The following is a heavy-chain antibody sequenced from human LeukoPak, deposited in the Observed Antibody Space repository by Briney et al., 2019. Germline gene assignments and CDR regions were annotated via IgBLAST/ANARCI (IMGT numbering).Heavy chain of an antibody. Sequence: PGGSLRLSCSASGFTFSSYGMHWVRQAPGKGLESVSTITGNGGKTYYADSLEGRFTISRDNSKNTLFLQMTSLRTEDTAVYCCVRDDTYYYASGSPPAWGQGTLVIVSS. D-gene: IGHD3-10*01. V-gene: IGHV3-64D*09. CDR3: VRDDTYYYASGSPPA. CDR2: ITGNGGKT. CDR1: GFTFSSYG. J-gene: IGHJ5*02.